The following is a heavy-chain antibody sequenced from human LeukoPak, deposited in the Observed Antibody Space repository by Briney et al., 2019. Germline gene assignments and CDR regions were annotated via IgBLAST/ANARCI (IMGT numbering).Heavy chain of an antibody. CDR1: GGSFSGYY. D-gene: IGHD6-19*01. J-gene: IGHJ4*02. V-gene: IGHV4-34*01. Sequence: SGTLSLTCAVYGGSFSGYYWSWIRQPPGKGLEWIGEINHSGSTNYNPSLKSRVTISVDTSKNQFSLKLSSVTAADTAVYYCARTTTAVAGTPFDYWGQGTLVTVSS. CDR3: ARTTTAVAGTPFDY. CDR2: INHSGST.